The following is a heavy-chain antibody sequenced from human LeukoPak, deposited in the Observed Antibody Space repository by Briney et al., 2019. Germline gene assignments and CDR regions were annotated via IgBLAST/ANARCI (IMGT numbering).Heavy chain of an antibody. V-gene: IGHV1-18*01. CDR2: ISAYNGNT. CDR1: GYTFTSYG. CDR3: ARVYIAVAGDNWFDP. Sequence: ASVKVSCKASGYTFTSYGISWVRQAPGQGLEWMGWISAYNGNTNYAQKLQGRVTMTTDTSTSTAYMELRSLRSDDTAVYYRARVYIAVAGDNWFDPWGQGTLVTVSS. D-gene: IGHD6-19*01. J-gene: IGHJ5*02.